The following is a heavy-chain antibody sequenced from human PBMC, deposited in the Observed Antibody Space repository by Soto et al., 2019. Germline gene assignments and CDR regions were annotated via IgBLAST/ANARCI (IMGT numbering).Heavy chain of an antibody. V-gene: IGHV1-8*02. CDR1: GYDFTAYD. J-gene: IGHJ6*02. CDR3: GRGRSPRAPAGGTPYYYAMDV. D-gene: IGHD6-13*01. CDR2: MNPINGAT. Sequence: QVQLVQSGAEVKQSGASVKVSCKASGYDFTAYDINWVRQASGQGLEWMGWMNPINGATGSARRFQGRVYASRNTSRGTAYLELTSLRSDASAVYYCGRGRSPRAPAGGTPYYYAMDVWGQGTTVTVSS.